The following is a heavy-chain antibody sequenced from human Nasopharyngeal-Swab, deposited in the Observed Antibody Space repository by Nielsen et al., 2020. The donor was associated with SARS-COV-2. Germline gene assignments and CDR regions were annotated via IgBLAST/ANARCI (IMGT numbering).Heavy chain of an antibody. J-gene: IGHJ3*02. D-gene: IGHD4-17*01. Sequence: ASVKVSCKASGYTFTSYAMNWVRQAPGQGLEWMGWISGYNGNTNYARKLQGRVTMTRDTSISTAYMELSSLRYEDTAVYYCATVGRLRDDAFDIWGQGTMVTVSS. V-gene: IGHV1-18*01. CDR1: GYTFTSYA. CDR3: ATVGRLRDDAFDI. CDR2: ISGYNGNT.